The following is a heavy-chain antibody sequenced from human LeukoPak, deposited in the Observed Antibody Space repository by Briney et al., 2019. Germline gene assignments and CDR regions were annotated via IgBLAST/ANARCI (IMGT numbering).Heavy chain of an antibody. Sequence: PGGSLRLSCAASGFTFSSHSINWVRQAPGKGLEWIATMTVTNKIYYADSVKGRFTISRDNAENSVYLQMNSLRDEDTAVYSCARAQTLFWEFDGFDIWGRGTKATVSS. D-gene: IGHD3-3*01. V-gene: IGHV3-69-1*01. J-gene: IGHJ3*02. CDR2: MTVTNKI. CDR1: GFTFSSHS. CDR3: ARAQTLFWEFDGFDI.